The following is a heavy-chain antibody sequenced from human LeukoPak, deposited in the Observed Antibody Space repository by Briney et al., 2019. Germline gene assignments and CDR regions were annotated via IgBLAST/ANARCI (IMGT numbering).Heavy chain of an antibody. Sequence: SETLSLTCGVYGGSISGYHWSWIRQSPGKGLEWIGEINHSGGTNYNPSLKSRVTISVDTSKNQFSLRVTSVTAADTAVYYCARFGLTGYSIDYWGQGTLVTVSS. J-gene: IGHJ4*02. CDR3: ARFGLTGYSIDY. CDR1: GGSISGYH. D-gene: IGHD3-9*01. CDR2: INHSGGT. V-gene: IGHV4-34*01.